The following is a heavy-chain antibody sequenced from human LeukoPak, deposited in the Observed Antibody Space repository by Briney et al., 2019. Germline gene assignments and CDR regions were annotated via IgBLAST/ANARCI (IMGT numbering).Heavy chain of an antibody. CDR1: GFTFSSYG. V-gene: IGHV3-23*01. CDR2: ISGSGGST. Sequence: HAGGSLRLSCAASGFTFSSYGMHWVRQAPGKGLEWVSAISGSGGSTYYADSVKGRFTISRDNSKNTLYLQMNSLRAEDTAVYYCAKARVTMIVVVPFDPWGQGTLVTVSS. D-gene: IGHD3-22*01. J-gene: IGHJ5*02. CDR3: AKARVTMIVVVPFDP.